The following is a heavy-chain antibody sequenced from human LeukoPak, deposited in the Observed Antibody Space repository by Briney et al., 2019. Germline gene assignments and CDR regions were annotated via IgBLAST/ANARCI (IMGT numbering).Heavy chain of an antibody. CDR3: ARDRDDRGLEY. CDR2: VKQDGSVK. V-gene: IGHV3-7*01. D-gene: IGHD1-1*01. CDR1: GFTFSNYW. J-gene: IGHJ4*02. Sequence: GGSLRLSCAASGFTFSNYWVSWVRRAAEKGLEWVANVKQDGSVKQYMDSMKGLITISRDNAKKSLYLQMNSLRAEDTAVYYCARDRDDRGLEYCGQGTLVTVSS.